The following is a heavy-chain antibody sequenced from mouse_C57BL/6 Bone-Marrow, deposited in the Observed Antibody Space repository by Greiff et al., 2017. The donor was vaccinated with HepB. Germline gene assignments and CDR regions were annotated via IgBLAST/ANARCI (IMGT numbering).Heavy chain of an antibody. CDR1: GFTFSDAW. D-gene: IGHD1-1*01. CDR2: IRNKANNHAT. V-gene: IGHV6-6*01. CDR3: TLTTVVAHWYFDV. J-gene: IGHJ1*03. Sequence: EVKVEESGGGLVQPGGSMKLSCAASGFTFSDAWMDWVRQSPEKGLEWVAEIRNKANNHATYYAESVKGRFTISRDDSKSSVYLQMNSLRAEDTGIYYCTLTTVVAHWYFDVWGTGTTVTVSS.